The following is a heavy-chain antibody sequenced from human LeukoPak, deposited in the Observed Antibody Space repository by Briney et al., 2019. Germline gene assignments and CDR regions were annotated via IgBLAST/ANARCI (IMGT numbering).Heavy chain of an antibody. CDR2: IIPIFGTA. CDR1: GGTFSSYA. D-gene: IGHD1-1*01. J-gene: IGHJ4*02. Sequence: GASVKVSCKASGGTFSSYAISWVRQAPGQGLEWMGGIIPIFGTANYAQKFQGRVTITTDESTSTAYMELSSLRSEDTAVYYCARDGTTGTTFDYWGQGTLVTVSS. V-gene: IGHV1-69*05. CDR3: ARDGTTGTTFDY.